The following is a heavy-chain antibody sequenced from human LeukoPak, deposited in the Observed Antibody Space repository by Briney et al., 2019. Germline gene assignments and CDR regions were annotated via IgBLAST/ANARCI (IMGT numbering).Heavy chain of an antibody. V-gene: IGHV3-21*01. CDR2: ISSSSSYI. Sequence: GGSLRLSCAASGFTFSSYSMNWVRQAPGKGLEWVSSISSSSSYIYYLDSVKGRFTISRDNAKNSLYLQMNSLRAEDTAVYYCARETYYYDSSGYRSYYYYMDVWGKGTTVTVSS. CDR1: GFTFSSYS. J-gene: IGHJ6*03. CDR3: ARETYYYDSSGYRSYYYYMDV. D-gene: IGHD3-22*01.